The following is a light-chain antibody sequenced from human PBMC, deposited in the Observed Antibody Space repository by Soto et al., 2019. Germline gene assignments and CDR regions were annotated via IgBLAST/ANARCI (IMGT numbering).Light chain of an antibody. CDR1: QSVSSY. J-gene: IGKJ2*01. CDR3: WPYHNLPYT. V-gene: IGKV3-15*01. Sequence: EIVMTQSPATLSVSPGERATLSCRASQSVSSYLAWFHHQPGHAPRLLIYGAFTMATVFPATFTGSGSGTEFTLTISCLQSGDCSVFYRWPYHNLPYTFRQGTQREIK. CDR2: GAF.